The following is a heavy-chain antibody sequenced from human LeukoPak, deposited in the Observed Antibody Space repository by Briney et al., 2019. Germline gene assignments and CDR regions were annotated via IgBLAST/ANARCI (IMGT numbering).Heavy chain of an antibody. CDR3: AREAPDFWSGYYGVGY. D-gene: IGHD3-3*01. CDR1: GYTFTGYY. CDR2: INPNSGGT. J-gene: IGHJ4*02. V-gene: IGHV1-2*02. Sequence: GASVKVSCKASGYTFTGYYMHRVRQAPGQGLEWMGWINPNSGGTNYAQKFQGRVTMTRDTSISTAYMELSRLRSDDTAVYYCAREAPDFWSGYYGVGYWGQGTLVTVSS.